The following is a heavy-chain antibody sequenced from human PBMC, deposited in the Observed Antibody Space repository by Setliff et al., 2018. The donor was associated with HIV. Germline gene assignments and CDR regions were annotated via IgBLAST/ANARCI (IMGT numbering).Heavy chain of an antibody. CDR2: IYKNGST. J-gene: IGHJ4*02. CDR3: ATGRFYRDFRDSLFDS. V-gene: IGHV4-31*02. Sequence: SEPLSLTCSVSGGSTGSDGYFWNWIRQHPGKGLEWIGCIYKNGSTLNNPSLESRLIMSVDTSENQFSLKLRSMTAAYTAVYYCATGRFYRDFRDSLFDSWGQGALVTVSS. D-gene: IGHD3-16*02. CDR1: GGSTGSDGYF.